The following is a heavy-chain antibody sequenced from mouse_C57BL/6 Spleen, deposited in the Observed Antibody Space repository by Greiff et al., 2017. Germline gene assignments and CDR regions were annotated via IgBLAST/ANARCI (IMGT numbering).Heavy chain of an antibody. D-gene: IGHD2-1*01. CDR2: IWSGGST. J-gene: IGHJ4*01. V-gene: IGHV2-2*01. Sequence: VQVVESGPGLVQPSQSLSITCTVSGFSLTSYGVHWVRQSPGKGLEWLGVIWSGGSTDYNAAFISRLSISKDNSKSQVFFKMNSLRADDTAIYYCARVYGNYVLGAMDYWGQGTSVTVSS. CDR1: GFSLTSYG. CDR3: ARVYGNYVLGAMDY.